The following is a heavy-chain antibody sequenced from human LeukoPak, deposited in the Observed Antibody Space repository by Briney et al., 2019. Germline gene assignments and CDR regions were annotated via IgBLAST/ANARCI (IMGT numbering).Heavy chain of an antibody. CDR1: GFTFSSYS. CDR2: ISSSSSYI. J-gene: IGHJ4*02. D-gene: IGHD1-26*01. V-gene: IGHV3-21*01. Sequence: GGSLRLSCAASGFTFSSYSMNWVRQAPGKGLEWVSSISSSSSYIYYADSVKGRFTISRDNAKNSLYLQMNSLRAEDTAVYYCAREDLYSGSYYAYWGQGTLVTVSS. CDR3: AREDLYSGSYYAY.